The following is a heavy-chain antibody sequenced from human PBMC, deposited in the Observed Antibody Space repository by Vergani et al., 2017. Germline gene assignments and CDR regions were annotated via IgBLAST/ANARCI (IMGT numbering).Heavy chain of an antibody. CDR1: GFFLNSYW. V-gene: IGHV3-74*03. J-gene: IGHJ5*01. Sequence: DVHLAESGGGFFQPGGSLRLSCSASGFFLNSYWMHWVRHVPGKDLLWVSRIKSDGSITAYADSLKDRFTISRDNAQNTLYRQMNSLRVEYTGVYYCARARCIETCYISNCLDSWGQGTLVTVSS. CDR2: IKSDGSIT. D-gene: IGHD3-9*01. CDR3: ARARCIETCYISNCLDS.